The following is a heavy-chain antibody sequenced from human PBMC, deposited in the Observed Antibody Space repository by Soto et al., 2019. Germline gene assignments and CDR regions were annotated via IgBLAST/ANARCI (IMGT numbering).Heavy chain of an antibody. J-gene: IGHJ4*02. V-gene: IGHV6-1*01. CDR3: KRGVAGCGFDL. D-gene: IGHD6-19*01. CDR1: GIHVSRKTDA. Sequence: SQTPALPCSSSGIHVSRKTDALNWISARPTPGLEWLGRPYYRSNWRHDYAVSVKSRITVNPDTSKNHFSLQLNSVTPDDTAVYYCKRGVAGCGFDLWGQGTLVTVSS. CDR2: PYYRSNWRH.